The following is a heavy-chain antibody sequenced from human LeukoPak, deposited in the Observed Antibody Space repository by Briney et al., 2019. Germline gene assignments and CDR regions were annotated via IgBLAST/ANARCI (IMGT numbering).Heavy chain of an antibody. CDR3: ARVGLNYDSYYYRDV. Sequence: SVKVSCKASGGTFSSYAISWVRQAPGQGLEWMGGIIPIFGTANYAQKFQGRVTITADKSTSTAYMELSSLRSEDTAVYYCARVGLNYDSYYYRDVWGKGTTVTVSS. V-gene: IGHV1-69*06. CDR1: GGTFSSYA. CDR2: IIPIFGTA. J-gene: IGHJ6*03.